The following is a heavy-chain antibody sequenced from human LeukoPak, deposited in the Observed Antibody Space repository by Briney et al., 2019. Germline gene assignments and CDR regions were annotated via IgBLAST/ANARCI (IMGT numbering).Heavy chain of an antibody. CDR1: GGPFSGYY. CDR2: INHSGST. V-gene: IGHV4-34*01. J-gene: IGHJ5*02. D-gene: IGHD1-7*01. Sequence: SETLSLTCAVYGGPFSGYYWSWIRQPPGKGLEWIGEINHSGSTNYNPSLKSRVTISVDTSKNQFSLKLSSVTAADTAVYYCARDSGNYDWFDPWGQGTLVTVSS. CDR3: ARDSGNYDWFDP.